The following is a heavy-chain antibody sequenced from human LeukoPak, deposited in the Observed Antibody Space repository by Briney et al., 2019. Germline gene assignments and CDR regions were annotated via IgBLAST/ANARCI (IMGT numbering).Heavy chain of an antibody. CDR3: ARVAGYYDILTGYFDVGPFDY. D-gene: IGHD3-9*01. V-gene: IGHV3-21*04. CDR2: IGISSNKI. J-gene: IGHJ4*02. Sequence: GGSLRLSCAASGFTLRSYTMNWVRQAPGKGLEWVSSIGISSNKIYYADSVKGRFIISRDNAKNSLYLQMNSLRAEDTAVYYCARVAGYYDILTGYFDVGPFDYWGQGTLVTVSS. CDR1: GFTLRSYT.